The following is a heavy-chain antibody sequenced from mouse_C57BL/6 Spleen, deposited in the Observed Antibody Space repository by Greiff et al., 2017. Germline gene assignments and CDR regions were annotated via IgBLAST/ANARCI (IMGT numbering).Heavy chain of an antibody. CDR1: GYSFTGYY. J-gene: IGHJ4*01. CDR2: IYPYNGVS. V-gene: IGHV1-31*01. Sequence: EVKVVESGPELVKPGASVKISCKASGYSFTGYYMHWVKQSHGNILDWIGYIYPYNGVSSYNQKFKGKATLTVDKSSSTAYMELRSLTSEDSAVYYCARRDYGSSRYYAMDYWGQGTSVTVSS. D-gene: IGHD1-1*01. CDR3: ARRDYGSSRYYAMDY.